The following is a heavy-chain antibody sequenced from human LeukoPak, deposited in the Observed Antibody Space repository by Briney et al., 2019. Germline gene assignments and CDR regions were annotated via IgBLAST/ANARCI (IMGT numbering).Heavy chain of an antibody. Sequence: GGSLRLSCAASGFAFSSYGMHWVRQAPGKGLEWVEVIANDGRDKKYADSVKGRFTISRDNAKDSLFLQMNSLRAEDTAVYYCAKDLARSAAAYYFDSWGQGTLVTVSS. CDR2: IANDGRDK. D-gene: IGHD6-13*01. CDR1: GFAFSSYG. CDR3: AKDLARSAAAYYFDS. J-gene: IGHJ4*02. V-gene: IGHV3-30*18.